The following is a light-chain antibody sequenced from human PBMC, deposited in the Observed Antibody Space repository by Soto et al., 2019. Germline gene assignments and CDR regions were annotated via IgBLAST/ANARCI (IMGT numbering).Light chain of an antibody. J-gene: IGKJ1*01. V-gene: IGKV1-5*01. CDR3: QQYNTYWT. Sequence: IHLTQSPSTLSASFGDRVTITCRASQTVSHWLAWYQQKPGKAPKLLIFDASSLENGVPSRFSGIGSGTEFTLPITGMTPDDFATDDCQQYNTYWTFGQGTKVDNK. CDR2: DAS. CDR1: QTVSHW.